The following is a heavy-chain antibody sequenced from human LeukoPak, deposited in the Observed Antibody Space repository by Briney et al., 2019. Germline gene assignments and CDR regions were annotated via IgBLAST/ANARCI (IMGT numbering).Heavy chain of an antibody. J-gene: IGHJ4*02. D-gene: IGHD7-27*01. V-gene: IGHV4-31*03. CDR2: IYYSGST. CDR1: GGSISSGGYY. CDR3: ARDSRTGDGFDY. Sequence: SETLSLTCTVSGGSISSGGYYWSWIRQHPGKGLEWIGYIYYSGSTYYNPSLKSRVTISVDTSKNQFSLKLSSVTAADTAVYYCARDSRTGDGFDYWGQGTLVTVSS.